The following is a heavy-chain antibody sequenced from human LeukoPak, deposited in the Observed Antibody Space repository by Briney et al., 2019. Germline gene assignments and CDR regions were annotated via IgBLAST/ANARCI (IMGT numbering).Heavy chain of an antibody. J-gene: IGHJ4*02. Sequence: QPGRSLRLSCAASGFTFSSYAMHWVRQAPGKGLEWVAVISYGGSSKYYADSVKGRFTISRDNSKNTLYLQMNSLRAEDTAVYYCAKDMEWLLSGIDYWGQGTLVTVSS. CDR2: ISYGGSSK. D-gene: IGHD3-3*01. CDR3: AKDMEWLLSGIDY. CDR1: GFTFSSYA. V-gene: IGHV3-30-3*01.